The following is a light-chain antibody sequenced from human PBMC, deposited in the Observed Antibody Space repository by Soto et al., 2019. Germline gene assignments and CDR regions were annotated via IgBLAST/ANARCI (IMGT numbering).Light chain of an antibody. V-gene: IGKV1-39*01. J-gene: IGKJ1*01. Sequence: DIPMTQSPSSLSASVGDRVTITCRASQSISSYLNWYQQKPGKAPKLLIYAASSLQSGVPSRFSGSGSGTDFTLTISSLQPEDFATYYCQQSYRWTFGQGTKVEIK. CDR3: QQSYRWT. CDR2: AAS. CDR1: QSISSY.